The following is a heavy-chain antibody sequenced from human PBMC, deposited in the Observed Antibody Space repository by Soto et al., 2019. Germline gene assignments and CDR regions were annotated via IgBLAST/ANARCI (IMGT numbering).Heavy chain of an antibody. CDR3: ARHGAYSGYDFIPSKGGAGLIWGAFDI. J-gene: IGHJ3*02. CDR1: GYAFSSFG. Sequence: ASVKVSCKASGYAFSSFGITWVRQAPGQGLEWMGWIGIYHGNTRYAQKLQGRVTMTRDTSTTTVHMELTSLTSDDTAMYYCARHGAYSGYDFIPSKGGAGLIWGAFDIWGQGTMVTVSS. V-gene: IGHV1-18*01. CDR2: IGIYHGNT. D-gene: IGHD5-12*01.